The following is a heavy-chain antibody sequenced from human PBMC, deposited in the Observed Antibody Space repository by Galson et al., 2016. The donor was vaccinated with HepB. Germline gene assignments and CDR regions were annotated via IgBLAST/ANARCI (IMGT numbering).Heavy chain of an antibody. J-gene: IGHJ4*02. CDR2: IAWDDDK. Sequence: PALVKPTQTLTLTCTFSGFSLTTTEMRVTWIRQPPGKALEWLARIAWDDDKYYSTSLKTRLTASKDTSKNQVVFTMTHMDPADTATYYCARMIGSIGTRHLDYWGQGILITVSS. D-gene: IGHD1-14*01. V-gene: IGHV2-70*04. CDR1: GFSLTTTEMR. CDR3: ARMIGSIGTRHLDY.